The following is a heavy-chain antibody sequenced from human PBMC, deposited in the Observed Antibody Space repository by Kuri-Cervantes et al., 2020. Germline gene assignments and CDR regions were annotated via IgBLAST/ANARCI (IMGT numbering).Heavy chain of an antibody. Sequence: GGSLRLSCAASGFSFSRYSLNWVRQAPGKGLEWVSYISSSSSTIYYADSVKGRFTISRDDAKNSLYLQMNSLRDEDTAVYYCARVPGPQLPGLSFLYYFDYWGQGTLVTVSS. J-gene: IGHJ4*02. CDR1: GFSFSRYS. CDR3: ARVPGPQLPGLSFLYYFDY. V-gene: IGHV3-48*02. D-gene: IGHD2-2*01. CDR2: ISSSSSTI.